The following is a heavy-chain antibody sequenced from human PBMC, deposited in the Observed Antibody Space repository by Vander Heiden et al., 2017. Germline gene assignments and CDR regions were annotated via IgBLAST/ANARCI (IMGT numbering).Heavy chain of an antibody. D-gene: IGHD3-22*01. CDR3: AQSPVVRGYFDY. CDR1: GITFSTYA. CDR2: ISSCGGGT. Sequence: EVQLLESGGGLVQPGGSLRLSCTAPGITFSTYAMSWVGQAPGSGVGWVSGISSCGGGTFYADSVKGRCTISSDNANNTLYLQMDSLRAEDTSVYYCAQSPVVRGYFDYWSQGTLVTVSS. J-gene: IGHJ4*02. V-gene: IGHV3-23*01.